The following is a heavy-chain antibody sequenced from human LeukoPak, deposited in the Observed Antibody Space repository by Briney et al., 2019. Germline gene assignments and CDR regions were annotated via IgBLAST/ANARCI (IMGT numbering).Heavy chain of an antibody. CDR2: IYSGGST. J-gene: IGHJ3*02. CDR1: GGSINSYY. D-gene: IGHD5-24*01. CDR3: ARGLREMATNHDAFDI. Sequence: ETLSLTCTVSGGSINSYYWSWVRQAPGKGLEWVSVIYSGGSTYYADSVKGRFTISRDNSKNTLYLQMNSLRAEDTAVYYCARGLREMATNHDAFDIWGQGTMVTVSS. V-gene: IGHV3-66*01.